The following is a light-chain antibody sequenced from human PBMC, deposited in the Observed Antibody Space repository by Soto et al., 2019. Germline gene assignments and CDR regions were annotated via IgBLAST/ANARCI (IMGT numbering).Light chain of an antibody. CDR2: LNSDGSH. V-gene: IGLV4-69*01. J-gene: IGLJ2*01. CDR3: QTWVV. Sequence: QPVLTQSPSASASLGASVKLTCTLSSGHSSYAIAWHQQQPEKGPRYLMKLNSDGSHSKGDGIPDRFSGSSSGAERYLTNSRLQSEDEADYYCQTWVVFGGGTKLTVL. CDR1: SGHSSYA.